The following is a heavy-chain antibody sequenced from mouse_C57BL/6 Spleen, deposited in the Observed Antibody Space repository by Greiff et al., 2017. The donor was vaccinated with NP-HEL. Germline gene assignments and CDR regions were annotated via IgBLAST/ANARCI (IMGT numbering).Heavy chain of an antibody. J-gene: IGHJ1*03. CDR1: GYTFTSYW. V-gene: IGHV1-53*01. CDR3: ASPKGVYGSYWYFDV. CDR2: INPSNGGT. Sequence: QVQLQQPGTELVKPGASVKLSCKASGYTFTSYWMHWVKQRPGQGLEWIGNINPSNGGTNSNEKFKSKATLTVDKSSSTAYMQLSSLTSEDSAVYYCASPKGVYGSYWYFDVWGTGTTVTVSS. D-gene: IGHD2-1*01.